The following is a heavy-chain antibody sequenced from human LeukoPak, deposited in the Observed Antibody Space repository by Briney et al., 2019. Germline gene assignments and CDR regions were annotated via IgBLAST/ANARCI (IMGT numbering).Heavy chain of an antibody. V-gene: IGHV4-39*07. CDR1: GGSISSSSYY. J-gene: IGHJ4*02. CDR3: ARAGPLGCGYYFDY. Sequence: SETLSLTCTVSGGSISSSSYYWGWIRQPPGKGLEWIGSIYYSGSTYYNPSLKSRVTISVDTSKNQFSLKLSSVTAADTAVYYCARAGPLGCGYYFDYWGQGTLVTVSS. CDR2: IYYSGST. D-gene: IGHD5-18*01.